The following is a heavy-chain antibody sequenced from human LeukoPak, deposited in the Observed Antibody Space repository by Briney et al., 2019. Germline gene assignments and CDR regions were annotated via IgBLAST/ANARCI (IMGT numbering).Heavy chain of an antibody. V-gene: IGHV3-30*02. CDR1: GFTFSRNG. CDR3: AKDGWTCSGGSCYFAY. D-gene: IGHD2-15*01. CDR2: IRYDGSDE. Sequence: GGSLRLSCAAPGFTFSRNGMHWVRQAPGKGLEWVAFIRYDGSDEYYGDSVKGRFSISRDNSKNTLYLQMNSLRVEDTAVYYCAKDGWTCSGGSCYFAYWGQGTLVTVSS. J-gene: IGHJ4*02.